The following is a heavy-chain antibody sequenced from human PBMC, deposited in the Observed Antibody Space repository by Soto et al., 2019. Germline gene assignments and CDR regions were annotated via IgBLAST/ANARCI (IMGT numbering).Heavy chain of an antibody. D-gene: IGHD3-10*01. Sequence: GGSLRLSCAASGFTFSGSAMHWVRQASGKGLEWVGRIRSKANSYATAYAASVKGRFTISRDDSKNTAYLQMNSLKTEDTAVYYCTRPSLWFGEFNWFDPWGQGTLVTVSS. J-gene: IGHJ5*02. CDR1: GFTFSGSA. V-gene: IGHV3-73*01. CDR2: IRSKANSYAT. CDR3: TRPSLWFGEFNWFDP.